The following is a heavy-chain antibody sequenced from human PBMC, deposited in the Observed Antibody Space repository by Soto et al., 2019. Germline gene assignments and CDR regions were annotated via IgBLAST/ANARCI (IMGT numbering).Heavy chain of an antibody. CDR2: IYYSGST. CDR1: GGSISSGDYY. V-gene: IGHV4-30-4*01. D-gene: IGHD3-9*01. J-gene: IGHJ6*03. CDR3: ARTVLGPDILADQFVDYYYYMDV. Sequence: PXETLSLTCTVSGGSISSGDYYWSWIRQPPGKGLEWIGYIYYSGSTYYNPSLKSRVTISVDTSKNQFSLQLKSVTAADTAIYYCARTVLGPDILADQFVDYYYYMDVWGQGTTVTVSS.